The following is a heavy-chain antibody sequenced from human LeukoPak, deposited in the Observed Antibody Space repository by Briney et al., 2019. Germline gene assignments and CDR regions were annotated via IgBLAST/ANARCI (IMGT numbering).Heavy chain of an antibody. D-gene: IGHD3-22*01. CDR2: INHSGYT. CDR3: SRQVVGNDY. V-gene: IGHV4-34*01. Sequence: PSETLSLTCAVYGESSFSNYYWRWIRPTPGGALEWIGEINHSGYTNYNPSLKSRVTLSIDTSKNQFSLRLNSVTAADTAVYYCSRQVVGNDYWGQGTLVTVSS. J-gene: IGHJ4*02. CDR1: GESSFSNYY.